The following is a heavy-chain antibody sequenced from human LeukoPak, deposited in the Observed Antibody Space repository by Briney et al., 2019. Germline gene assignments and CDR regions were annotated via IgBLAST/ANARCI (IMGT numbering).Heavy chain of an antibody. CDR3: ARLKATVSIHAYFDS. D-gene: IGHD4-17*01. Sequence: NPSETLSLTCTVSGGSISSYYWSWIRQPPGKGLEWIGYIYYSGSTNYNPSLKSRVTISVDTSKNQFSLELSSVTAADTAVYYCARLKATVSIHAYFDSWGQGTLVTVSS. CDR2: IYYSGST. V-gene: IGHV4-59*01. J-gene: IGHJ4*02. CDR1: GGSISSYY.